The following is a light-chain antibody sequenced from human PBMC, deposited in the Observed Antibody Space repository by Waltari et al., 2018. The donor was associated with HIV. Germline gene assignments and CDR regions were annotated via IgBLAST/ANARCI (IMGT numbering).Light chain of an antibody. J-gene: IGLJ2*01. CDR1: RLGYRF. CDR3: QAWGINSVI. Sequence: YGLIRPPPVPVPPGQPATITCLGVRLGYRFVSWYQQKTGQSPVLVVYQDTKRPSGIPDRFSGSNSGNTATLTISGTQAVDEADYYCQAWGINSVIFGGGTHLTVL. CDR2: QDT. V-gene: IGLV3-1*01.